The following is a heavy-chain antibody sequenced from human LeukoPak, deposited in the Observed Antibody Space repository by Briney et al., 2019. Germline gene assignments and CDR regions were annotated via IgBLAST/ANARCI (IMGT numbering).Heavy chain of an antibody. Sequence: PSETLSLTCSVSGYSIRSGYYWGWIRQPPGKGLEWIGSIHYTGSTYYNASLKSRVTISVDTSKNEFSLKLSSVTAADTAVYYCARTDGDYYYYYYMDVWGKGTTVTISS. CDR3: ARTDGDYYYYYYMDV. CDR1: GYSIRSGYY. V-gene: IGHV4-38-2*02. D-gene: IGHD4-17*01. CDR2: IHYTGST. J-gene: IGHJ6*03.